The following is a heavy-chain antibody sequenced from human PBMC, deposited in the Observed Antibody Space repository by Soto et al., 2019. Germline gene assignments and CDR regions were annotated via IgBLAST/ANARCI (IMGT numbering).Heavy chain of an antibody. CDR1: GFTFSSYS. Sequence: GGSLRLSCAASGFTFSSYSMNWVRQAPGKGLEWVSSISSSSSYIYYADSVKGRFTISRDNAKKSLNLQMNSLRAEDTAVYYCARAHSSRITYLWFDPWGQGTLVTVSS. CDR2: ISSSSSYI. D-gene: IGHD3-10*01. V-gene: IGHV3-21*01. J-gene: IGHJ5*02. CDR3: ARAHSSRITYLWFDP.